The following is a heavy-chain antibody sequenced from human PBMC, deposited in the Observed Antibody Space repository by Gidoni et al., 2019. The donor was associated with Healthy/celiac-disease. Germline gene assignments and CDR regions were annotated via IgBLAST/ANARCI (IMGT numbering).Heavy chain of an antibody. Sequence: EVQTEEDGGGVEETGGCRRVCWAAAGVTFSSEAMSWVRQAPGNGLEWFSAIIGSGGSTFSAASVKGRFTISRDNSKNTLYLQMNSLRAEDPAVYYCAKVRGQQLVNVSGFDYWGQGTLVTVSS. V-gene: IGHV3-23*04. CDR1: GVTFSSEA. CDR3: AKVRGQQLVNVSGFDY. CDR2: IIGSGGST. D-gene: IGHD6-13*01. J-gene: IGHJ4*02.